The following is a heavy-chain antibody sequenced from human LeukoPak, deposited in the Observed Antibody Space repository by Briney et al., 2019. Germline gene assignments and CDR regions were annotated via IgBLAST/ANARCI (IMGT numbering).Heavy chain of an antibody. CDR1: GFTVSSNY. Sequence: GGSLRLSCAASGFTVSSNYMSWVRQAPGKGLEWVSVIYSGGSTYYADSVKGRFTISRHNSKNTLYLQMNSLRAEDTAVYYCARISIDYYDSSGFDYWGQGTLVTVSS. V-gene: IGHV3-53*04. CDR2: IYSGGST. J-gene: IGHJ4*02. CDR3: ARISIDYYDSSGFDY. D-gene: IGHD3-22*01.